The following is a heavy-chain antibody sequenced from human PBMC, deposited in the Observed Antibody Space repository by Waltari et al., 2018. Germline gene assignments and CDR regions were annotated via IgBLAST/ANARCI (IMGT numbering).Heavy chain of an antibody. CDR2: IYSGGRT. CDR3: ARGGITIFGVVVDY. Sequence: EVQLVESGGGLIQPGGSLRLSCAASGFTVSSNYMSWVRQAPGKGLEWVSVIYSGGRTYYADSVKGRFTISRDNAKNTLYLQMNSLRAEDTAVYYWARGGITIFGVVVDYWGQGTLVTVSS. J-gene: IGHJ4*02. D-gene: IGHD3-3*01. V-gene: IGHV3-53*01. CDR1: GFTVSSNY.